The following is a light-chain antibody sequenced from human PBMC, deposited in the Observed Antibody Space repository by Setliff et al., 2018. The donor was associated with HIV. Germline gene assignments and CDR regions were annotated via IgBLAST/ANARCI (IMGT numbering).Light chain of an antibody. Sequence: QSALIQPASVSGSPGQSITISCTGTSSDVGGYNYVSWYQQHPGKAPKLMIYDVSNRPSGVSNRFSGSRSGNTASLTISGLQAEDEADYYCSSYTSNTPLYVFAAGTKVTVL. J-gene: IGLJ1*01. CDR3: SSYTSNTPLYV. CDR2: DVS. CDR1: SSDVGGYNY. V-gene: IGLV2-14*03.